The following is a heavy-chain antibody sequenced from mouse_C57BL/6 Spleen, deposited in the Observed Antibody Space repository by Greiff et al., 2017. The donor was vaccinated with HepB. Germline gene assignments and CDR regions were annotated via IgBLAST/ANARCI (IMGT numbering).Heavy chain of an antibody. CDR1: GYAFSSYW. Sequence: QVQLKQSGAELVKPGASVKISCKASGYAFSSYWMNWVKQRPGKGLEWIGQIYPGDGDTNYNGKFKGKATLTADKSSSTAYMQLSSLTSEDSAVYFCARSDYYGRGGFAYWGQGTLVTVSA. CDR2: IYPGDGDT. CDR3: ARSDYYGRGGFAY. J-gene: IGHJ3*01. D-gene: IGHD1-1*01. V-gene: IGHV1-80*01.